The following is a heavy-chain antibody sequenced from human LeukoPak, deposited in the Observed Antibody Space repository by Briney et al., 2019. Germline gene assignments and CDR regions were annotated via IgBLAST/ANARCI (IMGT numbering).Heavy chain of an antibody. D-gene: IGHD1-26*01. CDR2: INSDGSST. CDR3: ARDYRSDAFDI. Sequence: GGSLRLSCAASGFTFSSYWMHWVRQAPGKGLVWVSRINSDGSSTSYADSVKGRSTISRDNAKNTLYLQMNSLRAEDTAVYYCARDYRSDAFDIWGQGTMVTVSS. J-gene: IGHJ3*02. CDR1: GFTFSSYW. V-gene: IGHV3-74*01.